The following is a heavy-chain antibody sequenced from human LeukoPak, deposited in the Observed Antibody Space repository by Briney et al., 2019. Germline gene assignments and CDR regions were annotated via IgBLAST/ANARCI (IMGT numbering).Heavy chain of an antibody. V-gene: IGHV3-48*03. J-gene: IGHJ3*02. Sequence: GGSLRLSCAASGFTFSSYEMNWVRQAPGKGLEWVSYISSRGSTIYYAGSVKGRFTISRDNAKNSLYLQMTSLRAENTAVYYCARVWYSSGWIDAFDIWGQGTMVTVSS. CDR2: ISSRGSTI. D-gene: IGHD6-19*01. CDR3: ARVWYSSGWIDAFDI. CDR1: GFTFSSYE.